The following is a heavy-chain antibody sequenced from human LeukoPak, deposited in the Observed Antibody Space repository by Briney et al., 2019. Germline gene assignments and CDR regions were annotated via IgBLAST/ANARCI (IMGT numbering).Heavy chain of an antibody. V-gene: IGHV4-38-2*02. Sequence: PSETLSLTCTVSGYSISSGHYWGWIRQPPGKGLEWIGTIYYSGSTYYNPSLKSRVTISVDTSKNQFSLKLSSVTAADTAVYYCARLRRGGTSIRGVDYWGQGTLVTVSS. CDR3: ARLRRGGTSIRGVDY. J-gene: IGHJ4*02. CDR1: GYSISSGHY. D-gene: IGHD1-1*01. CDR2: IYYSGST.